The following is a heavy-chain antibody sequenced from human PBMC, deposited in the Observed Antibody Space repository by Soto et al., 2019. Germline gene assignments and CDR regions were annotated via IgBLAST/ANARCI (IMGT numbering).Heavy chain of an antibody. CDR3: ARSPNYYYYGLDV. D-gene: IGHD3-10*01. V-gene: IGHV4-61*08. CDR2: IYYSGST. J-gene: IGHJ6*02. Sequence: SETLSLTCTVSGGSVSSGDYFWSWLRQSPGKRLEWIAYIYYSGSTNYNPSLKSPATISVDTSKSQVSLTLTSMTAADAALYYCARSPNYYYYGLDVWGQGTAVTVSS. CDR1: GGSVSSGDYF.